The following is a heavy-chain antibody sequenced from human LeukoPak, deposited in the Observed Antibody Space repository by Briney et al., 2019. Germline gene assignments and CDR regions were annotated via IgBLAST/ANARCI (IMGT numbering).Heavy chain of an antibody. V-gene: IGHV3-30*18. CDR2: ISYDGSNK. D-gene: IGHD3-9*01. Sequence: GGSLRLSCAASGFTFSSYGMHWVRQAPGKGLEWVAVISYDGSNKYYADSVKGRFTISRDNSKNTLYLQMNSLRAEDTAVYYCAKDGDILTGYPEYYFDYWAQGTLVTVSS. CDR3: AKDGDILTGYPEYYFDY. CDR1: GFTFSSYG. J-gene: IGHJ4*02.